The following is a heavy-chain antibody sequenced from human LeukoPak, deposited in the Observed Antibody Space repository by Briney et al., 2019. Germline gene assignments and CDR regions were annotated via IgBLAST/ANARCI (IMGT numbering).Heavy chain of an antibody. Sequence: SVKVSCKASGYTFTSYGISWMRQAPGQGLEWMGGIIPIFGTANYAQKFQGRVTITADESTSTAYMELSSLRSEDTAVYYCAREGGPAAHNDWGQGTLVTVSS. D-gene: IGHD2-2*01. CDR3: AREGGPAAHND. V-gene: IGHV1-69*13. CDR1: GYTFTSYG. CDR2: IIPIFGTA. J-gene: IGHJ4*02.